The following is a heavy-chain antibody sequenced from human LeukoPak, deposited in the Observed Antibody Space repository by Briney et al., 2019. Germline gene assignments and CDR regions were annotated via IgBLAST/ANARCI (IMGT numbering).Heavy chain of an antibody. CDR3: ARGLRYSSGWYYFDY. CDR2: IYSGGST. J-gene: IGHJ4*02. Sequence: GGSLGLSCAASGFTVSSNYMSWVRQAPGKGLEWDSVIYSGGSTYYADSVKGRFTISRDNSKNTLYLQMNSLRAEDTAVYYCARGLRYSSGWYYFDYWGQGTLVTVSS. V-gene: IGHV3-66*01. D-gene: IGHD6-19*01. CDR1: GFTVSSNY.